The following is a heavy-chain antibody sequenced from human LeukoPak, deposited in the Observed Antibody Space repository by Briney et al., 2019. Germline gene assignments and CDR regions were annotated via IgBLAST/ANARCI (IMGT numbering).Heavy chain of an antibody. CDR1: GGSLSGYY. CDR3: ARSYGDYILGYYYMDV. Sequence: SETLSLTCAVYGGSLSGYYWSWIRQPPGKGLEWIGEINHSGSTNYNPSLKSRVTMSVDTSKNQFSLKLSSVTAADTAVYYCARSYGDYILGYYYMDVWGKGTTVTVSS. V-gene: IGHV4-34*01. CDR2: INHSGST. J-gene: IGHJ6*03. D-gene: IGHD4-17*01.